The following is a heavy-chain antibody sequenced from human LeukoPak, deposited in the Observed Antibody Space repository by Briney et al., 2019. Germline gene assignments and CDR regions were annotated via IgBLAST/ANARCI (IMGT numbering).Heavy chain of an antibody. J-gene: IGHJ6*03. CDR1: GFTFSSYA. V-gene: IGHV3-23*01. Sequence: GGSLRLSCAASGFTFSSYAMSWVRQAPGKGLEWVSAISGSAGSTYYADSVKGRFTISRDNSKNTLYLQMNSLRAEDTAVFYCAVSFYYYYMDVWGKGTSVTVSS. CDR2: ISGSAGST. D-gene: IGHD1-7*01. CDR3: AVSFYYYYMDV.